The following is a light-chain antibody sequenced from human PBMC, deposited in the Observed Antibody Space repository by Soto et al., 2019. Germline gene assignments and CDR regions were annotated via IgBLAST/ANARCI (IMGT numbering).Light chain of an antibody. Sequence: QSVLTQPPSVSGAPGQGVAISCTGSRSNIGAGHDVQWYQQLPGTAPKLLIYGNNNRPSGVPDRFSGSQSGTSASLAISGLRSEDEADYYCAAWDDSLSGRVFGGGTKLTVL. CDR1: RSNIGAGHD. CDR3: AAWDDSLSGRV. V-gene: IGLV1-40*01. CDR2: GNN. J-gene: IGLJ2*01.